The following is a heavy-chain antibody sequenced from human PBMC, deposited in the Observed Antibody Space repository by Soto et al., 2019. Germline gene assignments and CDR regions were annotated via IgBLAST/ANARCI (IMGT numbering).Heavy chain of an antibody. CDR1: GYTFSTYG. CDR2: ISGYNGDT. V-gene: IGHV1-18*01. J-gene: IGHJ4*02. CDR3: ARDRQLAAACTFFYY. D-gene: IGHD6-13*01. Sequence: QVQLVQSGAEVRQPGASVKVSCKASGYTFSTYGISWVRQAPGQGLERMGWISGYNGDTNYAQKVQGRLTMTTDTSTRTAYMELRSLRSDDTAVYYCARDRQLAAACTFFYYWGQGTLVTVSS.